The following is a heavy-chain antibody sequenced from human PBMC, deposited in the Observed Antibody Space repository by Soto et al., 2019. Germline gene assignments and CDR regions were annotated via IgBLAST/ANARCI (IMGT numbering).Heavy chain of an antibody. J-gene: IGHJ6*03. V-gene: IGHV1-8*01. CDR1: GYTFTSYD. CDR2: MNPNSGNT. D-gene: IGHD3-3*01. CDR3: ARAYYDFWSGYYRRRNYYYYYYMDV. Sequence: ASVKVSCKASGYTFTSYDINWVRQATGQGLEWMGWMNPNSGNTGYAQKFQGRVTLTRNTSISTAYMELSSLRSEDTAVYYCARAYYDFWSGYYRRRNYYYYYYMDVWGKGTTVTVSS.